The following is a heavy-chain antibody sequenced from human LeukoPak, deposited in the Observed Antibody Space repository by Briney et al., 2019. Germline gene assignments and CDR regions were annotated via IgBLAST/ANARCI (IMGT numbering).Heavy chain of an antibody. CDR2: IIPIFGTA. V-gene: IGHV1-69*13. Sequence: SVKVSCKASGGTFSSYAISWVRQAPGQGLEWMGGIIPIFGTANYAQKFQGRVTITADESTSTAYMELSSLRSEDTAVYYCARESGYDFWSGYSLNPDYWGQGTLVTVSS. CDR3: ARESGYDFWSGYSLNPDY. D-gene: IGHD3-3*01. J-gene: IGHJ4*02. CDR1: GGTFSSYA.